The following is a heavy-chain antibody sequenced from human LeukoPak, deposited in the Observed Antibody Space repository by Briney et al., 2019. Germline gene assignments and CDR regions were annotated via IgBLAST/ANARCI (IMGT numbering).Heavy chain of an antibody. D-gene: IGHD3-22*01. Sequence: KPSETLSLTCTVSGGSISSYYWSWIRQPPGKGLEWIGYIYYSGRTNYNPSLKRRVTISVDTSKNQFSLKLSSVTAADTAVYYCARGNYYDSSGFDYWGQGTLVTVSS. CDR3: ARGNYYDSSGFDY. CDR2: IYYSGRT. V-gene: IGHV4-59*01. J-gene: IGHJ4*02. CDR1: GGSISSYY.